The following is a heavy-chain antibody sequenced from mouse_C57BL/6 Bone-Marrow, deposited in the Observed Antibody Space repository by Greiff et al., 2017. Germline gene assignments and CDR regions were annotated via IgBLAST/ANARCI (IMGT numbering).Heavy chain of an antibody. V-gene: IGHV5-9-1*02. Sequence: EVQLVESGEGLVKPVGSLKLSCAASGFTFSSYAMSWVRQTPEKRLEWVAYISSGGDYIYYADTVMGRFTISRDNARNTLYLQMSSLKSEDTAMYYCTRGRLRYYFDYWGQGTTLTVSS. D-gene: IGHD1-1*01. CDR3: TRGRLRYYFDY. CDR2: ISSGGDYI. J-gene: IGHJ2*01. CDR1: GFTFSSYA.